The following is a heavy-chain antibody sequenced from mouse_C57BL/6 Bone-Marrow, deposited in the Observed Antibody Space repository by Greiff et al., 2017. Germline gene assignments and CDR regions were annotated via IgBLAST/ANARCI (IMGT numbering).Heavy chain of an antibody. CDR3: ARRYDSFYFDY. Sequence: EVKLMESGPGLVKPSQSLSLTCTVTGYSITSDYAWNWIRQFPGNKLEWMGYISYSGSTSYNPSLKSRISITRDTSKNPFFLQLNSVTTEDTATYYCARRYDSFYFDYWGQGTTLTVSS. V-gene: IGHV3-2*02. CDR1: GYSITSDYA. J-gene: IGHJ2*01. D-gene: IGHD2-4*01. CDR2: ISYSGST.